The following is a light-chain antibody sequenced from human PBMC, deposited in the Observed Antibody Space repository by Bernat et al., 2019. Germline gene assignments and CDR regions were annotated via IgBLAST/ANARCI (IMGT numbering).Light chain of an antibody. CDR3: QHSYGTPVA. J-gene: IGKJ4*01. CDR1: ENVNNY. Sequence: RVTITCRASENVNNYLHWYQQKPGKAPKLLIYTASTLQSGVPSRFSGSRSGTDYTLTISSLQSEDVATYYCQHSYGTPVAFGGGTKVEI. CDR2: TAS. V-gene: IGKV1-39*01.